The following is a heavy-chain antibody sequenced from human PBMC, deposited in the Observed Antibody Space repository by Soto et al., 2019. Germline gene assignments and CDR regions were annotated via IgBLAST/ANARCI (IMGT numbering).Heavy chain of an antibody. CDR1: GFTFSNYY. CDR3: ARDLYGVFDY. CDR2: IKQDGSEN. V-gene: IGHV3-7*05. D-gene: IGHD4-17*01. Sequence: EVQLVESGGDLVQPGGSLRLSCPASGFTFSNYYMTWVRQAPGKGLEWVANIKQDGSENYYVDSVRGRFTISRDNAKKSLYLQMNTLRAEDTAVYYCARDLYGVFDYWGQGTLVTVSS. J-gene: IGHJ4*02.